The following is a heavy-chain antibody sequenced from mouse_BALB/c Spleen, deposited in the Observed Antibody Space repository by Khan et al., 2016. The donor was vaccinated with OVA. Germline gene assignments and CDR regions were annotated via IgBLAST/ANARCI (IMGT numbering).Heavy chain of an antibody. CDR2: ISGDSNTI. CDR1: GFTFSSYG. Sequence: EVELVESGGDLVQPGGSRKLSCAASGFTFSSYGMHWVRQAPEKGLEWVAYISGDSNTIYYADTVKGRFTISRDNPRKTLFLQMTSLMSEDTALFSCAKSFFYGYYFDYWGPGTTLKVSS. V-gene: IGHV5-17*02. J-gene: IGHJ2*01. D-gene: IGHD1-1*01. CDR3: AKSFFYGYYFDY.